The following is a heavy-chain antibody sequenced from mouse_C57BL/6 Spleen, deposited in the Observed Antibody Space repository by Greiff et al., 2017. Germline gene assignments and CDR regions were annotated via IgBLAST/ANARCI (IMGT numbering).Heavy chain of an antibody. D-gene: IGHD2-4*01. Sequence: EVMLVESGGGLVKPGGSLKLSCAASGFTFSDYGMHWVRQAPEKGLEWVAYISSGSSTIYYADTVKGRFTISRDNAKNTLFLQMTSLRSEDTAMYYCARIYYDYYYYVMDYWGQGTSVTVSS. CDR1: GFTFSDYG. CDR2: ISSGSSTI. V-gene: IGHV5-17*01. J-gene: IGHJ4*01. CDR3: ARIYYDYYYYVMDY.